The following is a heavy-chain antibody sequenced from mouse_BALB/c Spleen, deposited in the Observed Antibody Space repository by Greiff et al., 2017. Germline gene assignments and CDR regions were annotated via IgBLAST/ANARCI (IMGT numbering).Heavy chain of an antibody. V-gene: IGHV14-3*02. CDR2: IDPANGNT. CDR1: GFNIKDTY. D-gene: IGHD2-4*01. CDR3: ARGLRRVYYAMDY. Sequence: VQLQQSGAELVKPGASVKLSCTASGFNIKDTYMHWVKQRPEQGLEWIGRIDPANGNTKYDPKFQGKATITADTSSNTAYLQLSSLTSEDTAVYYCARGLRRVYYAMDYWGQGTSVTVSS. J-gene: IGHJ4*01.